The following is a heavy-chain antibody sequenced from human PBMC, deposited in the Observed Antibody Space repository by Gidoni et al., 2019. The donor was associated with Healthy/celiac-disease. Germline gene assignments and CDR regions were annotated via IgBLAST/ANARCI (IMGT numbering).Heavy chain of an antibody. V-gene: IGHV3-23*01. Sequence: EVQLLESGGGLVQPGGSLRLSCAASGFTFSSYAMSWVRQAPGKGLEWVSAIRGSGGSTYYADSVKGRFTISRDNSKNTLYLQMNSLRAEDTAVYYCAKLGGWELLGRLDYWGQGTLVTVSS. CDR1: GFTFSSYA. J-gene: IGHJ4*02. D-gene: IGHD1-26*01. CDR2: IRGSGGST. CDR3: AKLGGWELLGRLDY.